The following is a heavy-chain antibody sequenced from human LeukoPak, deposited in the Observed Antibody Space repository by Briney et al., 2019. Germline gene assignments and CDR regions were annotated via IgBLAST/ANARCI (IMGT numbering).Heavy chain of an antibody. Sequence: GGSLTLSCAVSGFTFRNYWMHWVRQAPGKGLVWVSCISSDGSSTNYADSVKGRFSISRDDAKNTLYLHMNSLRVEDTAQYYCARPMISVMSLGADFWGQGSLVTVSS. CDR3: ARPMISVMSLGADF. D-gene: IGHD3/OR15-3a*01. V-gene: IGHV3-74*01. J-gene: IGHJ4*02. CDR2: ISSDGSST. CDR1: GFTFRNYW.